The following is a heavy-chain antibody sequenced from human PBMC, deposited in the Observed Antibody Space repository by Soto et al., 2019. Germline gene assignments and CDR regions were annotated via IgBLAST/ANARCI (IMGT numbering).Heavy chain of an antibody. CDR3: AKGAGERLSLGMDV. Sequence: QVQLVESGGGVVQPGWSLRLSCAASGFSISDYGMEWVRQAPGKGLEWVALISYDGSNTYYADSVKGRFTISRDNSKDTLFLQMTGLRREDTAVYYCAKGAGERLSLGMDVWGQGTTVTVSS. CDR1: GFSISDYG. J-gene: IGHJ6*02. CDR2: ISYDGSNT. D-gene: IGHD1-26*01. V-gene: IGHV3-30*18.